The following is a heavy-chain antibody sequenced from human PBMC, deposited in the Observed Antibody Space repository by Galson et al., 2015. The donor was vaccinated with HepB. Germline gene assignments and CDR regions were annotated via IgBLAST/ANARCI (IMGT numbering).Heavy chain of an antibody. CDR1: GYTFTSYG. J-gene: IGHJ4*02. D-gene: IGHD6-19*01. CDR2: ISAYNGNT. V-gene: IGHV1-18*04. Sequence: SVKVSCKASGYTFTSYGISWVRQAPGQGLEWMGWISAYNGNTNYAQKLRGRVTMTTDTSTSTAYMELRSLRSDDTAGYYCAREGAVAGTGAVSYWGQGTLVTVSS. CDR3: AREGAVAGTGAVSY.